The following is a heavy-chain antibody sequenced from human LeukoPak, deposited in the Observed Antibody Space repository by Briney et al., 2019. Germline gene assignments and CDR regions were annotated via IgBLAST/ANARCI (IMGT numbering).Heavy chain of an antibody. D-gene: IGHD3-3*01. V-gene: IGHV1-8*01. J-gene: IGHJ6*02. CDR2: MNPNSGNT. CDR3: ARGPYYDFWSGYYLAFARRQPYGMDV. Sequence: ASVKVSCTASGYTFTSYDINWVRQATGQGLEWMGWMNPNSGNTGYAQKFQGRVTMTRNTSISTAYMELSSLRSEDTAVYYCARGPYYDFWSGYYLAFARRQPYGMDVWGQGTTVTVSS. CDR1: GYTFTSYD.